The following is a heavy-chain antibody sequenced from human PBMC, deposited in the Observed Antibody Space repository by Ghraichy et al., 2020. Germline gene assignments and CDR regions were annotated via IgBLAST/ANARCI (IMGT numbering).Heavy chain of an antibody. Sequence: GSLRLSCAASGFTFSTYSIHWIRQAQGKGLDSLAVISPDGSKKYYADSVKGRFTISRDNSKNTLYLEMNSLRTEDTAVYYCARDGGGCYNQIDYWGQGTLLTVSS. V-gene: IGHV3-30*04. D-gene: IGHD3-16*01. CDR2: ISPDGSKK. J-gene: IGHJ4*02. CDR1: GFTFSTYS. CDR3: ARDGGGCYNQIDY.